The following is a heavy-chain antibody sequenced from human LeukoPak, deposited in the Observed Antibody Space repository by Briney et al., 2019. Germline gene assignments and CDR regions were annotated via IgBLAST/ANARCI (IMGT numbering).Heavy chain of an antibody. CDR2: IIPILGIA. CDR3: ARGKQQLVVGWFDP. J-gene: IGHJ5*02. V-gene: IGHV1-69*04. D-gene: IGHD6-13*01. CDR1: GGTFSSYA. Sequence: GASVKVPCKASGGTFSSYAISWVGQPPGQGLEWMGRIIPILGIANYAQKFQGRVTITADKSTSTAYMELSSLRSEDTAVYYCARGKQQLVVGWFDPWGQGTLVTVSS.